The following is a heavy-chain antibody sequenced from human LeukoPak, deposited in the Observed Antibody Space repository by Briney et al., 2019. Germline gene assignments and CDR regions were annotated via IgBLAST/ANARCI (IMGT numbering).Heavy chain of an antibody. CDR1: GFTLTRNA. CDR3: AKDLSWWAAADY. Sequence: GGSLRLSCAASGFTLTRNAMSWVRQTPGRGLEWVSGAGSDDNTHYTDSVRGRFTISRDNANNTLFLQMNGLRVEDTAVYYCAKDLSWWAAADYWGQGALVTVSS. D-gene: IGHD2-15*01. CDR2: AGSDDNT. V-gene: IGHV3-23*01. J-gene: IGHJ4*02.